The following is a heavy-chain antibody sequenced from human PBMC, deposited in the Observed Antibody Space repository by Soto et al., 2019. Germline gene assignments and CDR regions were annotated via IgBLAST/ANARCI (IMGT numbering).Heavy chain of an antibody. Sequence: SETLSLTCAVYCGSFSGYYWSWIRQPPGKGLEWIGEINHSGSTNYNPSLKSRVTISVDTSKNQFSLKLSSVTAADTAVYYCARGPHIVVVPAGITRYYYYMDVWGKGTTVTVSS. CDR3: ARGPHIVVVPAGITRYYYYMDV. V-gene: IGHV4-34*01. D-gene: IGHD2-2*01. CDR2: INHSGST. CDR1: CGSFSGYY. J-gene: IGHJ6*03.